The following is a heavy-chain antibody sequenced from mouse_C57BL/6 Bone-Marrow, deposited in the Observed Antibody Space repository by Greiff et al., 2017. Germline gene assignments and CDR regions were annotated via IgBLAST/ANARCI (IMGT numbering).Heavy chain of an antibody. CDR3: ARNDYVRDYVDY. J-gene: IGHJ2*01. CDR2: IYPGDGDT. V-gene: IGHV1-82*01. D-gene: IGHD2-4*01. CDR1: GYAFSSSW. Sequence: VQLQQSGPELVKPGASVKISCKASGYAFSSSWMNWVKQRPGKGLEWIGRIYPGDGDTNYNGKFKGKATLTADKSSSTAYTQLSSLTSEDSAVYFCARNDYVRDYVDYWGQGTTLTVSS.